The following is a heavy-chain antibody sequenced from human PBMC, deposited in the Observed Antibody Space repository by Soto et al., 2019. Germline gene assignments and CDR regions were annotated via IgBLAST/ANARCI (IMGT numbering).Heavy chain of an antibody. CDR3: ARDPDYDFWSDSLSWFXP. J-gene: IGHJ5*02. CDR2: ISSSGSTI. V-gene: IGHV3-11*04. D-gene: IGHD3-3*01. Sequence: GGSLRLSCVASGFTFSDYYMSWIRQAPGKGLEWVSYISSSGSTIYYADSVKGRFTISRDNAKNSLYLQMNSLRAEDTAVYYCARDPDYDFWSDSLSWFXPWGRGTLVXVSS. CDR1: GFTFSDYY.